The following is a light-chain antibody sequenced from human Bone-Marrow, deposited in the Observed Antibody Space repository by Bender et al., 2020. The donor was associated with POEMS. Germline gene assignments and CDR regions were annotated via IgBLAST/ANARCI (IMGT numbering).Light chain of an antibody. Sequence: QSALTQPASVSGSPGQSITISCTGTSSNIGADYDVHWYQQVPGTAPKLLIYSNNNRPSGVPDRFSGSKSGTSASLAVTGLQPEDEADYYCSSYAGTKNYVFGSGTKVTVL. V-gene: IGLV1-40*01. CDR3: SSYAGTKNYV. CDR1: SSNIGADYD. J-gene: IGLJ1*01. CDR2: SNN.